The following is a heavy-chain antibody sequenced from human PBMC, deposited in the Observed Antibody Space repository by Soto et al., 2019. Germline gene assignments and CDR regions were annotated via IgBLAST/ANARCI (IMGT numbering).Heavy chain of an antibody. V-gene: IGHV3-30*18. J-gene: IGHJ4*02. CDR2: ISYDGSNK. D-gene: IGHD2-2*01. CDR1: GFTFSSYG. Sequence: PGGSLRLSCAASGFTFSSYGMHWVRQAPGKGLEWVAVISYDGSNKYYADSVKGRFTISRDNSKNTLYLQMNSLRAEDTAVYYCAKGYCSSTSCPTGYWGQGT. CDR3: AKGYCSSTSCPTGY.